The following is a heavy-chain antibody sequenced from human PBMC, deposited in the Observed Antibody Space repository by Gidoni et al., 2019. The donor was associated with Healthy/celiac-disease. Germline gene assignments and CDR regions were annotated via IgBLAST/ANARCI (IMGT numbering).Heavy chain of an antibody. V-gene: IGHV3-23*01. Sequence: ELQLLESGGGLVQPGGSLRLSCAASGITFSSYAMSWVRQDPGKGVEWVSAISGSGGSTYYADSVKGRFTISRDNSKNTLYLQMNSLRAEDTAVYYCAKTRGIAAAGRDYWGQGTLVTVSS. CDR3: AKTRGIAAAGRDY. CDR1: GITFSSYA. D-gene: IGHD6-13*01. CDR2: ISGSGGST. J-gene: IGHJ4*02.